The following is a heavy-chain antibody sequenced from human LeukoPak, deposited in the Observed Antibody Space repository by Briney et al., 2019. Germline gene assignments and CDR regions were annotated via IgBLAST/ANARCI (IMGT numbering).Heavy chain of an antibody. CDR2: ISGIGHST. J-gene: IGHJ4*02. D-gene: IGHD1-7*01. V-gene: IGHV3-23*01. CDR3: AKDRRGTFPN. CDR1: GFIFAGHA. Sequence: AGGSLRLSCAASGFIFAGHAMTWVRQAPGKGLEWVSGISGIGHSTYYADSVKGRFTISRDNSKNTLDLQMNSLRVEDTAVYYCAKDRRGTFPNWGQGTLVTVSS.